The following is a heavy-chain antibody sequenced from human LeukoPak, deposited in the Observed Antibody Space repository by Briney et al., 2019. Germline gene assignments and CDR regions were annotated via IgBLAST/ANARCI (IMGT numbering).Heavy chain of an antibody. Sequence: ASVKVSCKASGYTFTSYGISWVRQAPGQGLEWMGWISAYNGNTNYAQKLQGRVTMTTDTSTSTAYMGLRSLRSDDTAVYYCARALMVRGDSPFDYWGQGTLVTVSS. V-gene: IGHV1-18*01. D-gene: IGHD3-10*01. CDR3: ARALMVRGDSPFDY. CDR1: GYTFTSYG. J-gene: IGHJ4*02. CDR2: ISAYNGNT.